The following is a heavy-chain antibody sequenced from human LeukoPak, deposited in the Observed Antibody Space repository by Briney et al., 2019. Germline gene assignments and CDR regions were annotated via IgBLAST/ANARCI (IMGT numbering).Heavy chain of an antibody. Sequence: GGSLRLSCAASGFSFSGYGMHWVRQAPGKGLEWVAFIHYDGARSYYADSVKGRFTISRDNSRNTLYLQMNSLRPEDTAVYYCAKETDIVVVVAATPERYFDLWGRGTLVTVSS. J-gene: IGHJ2*01. CDR1: GFSFSGYG. CDR2: IHYDGARS. D-gene: IGHD2-15*01. CDR3: AKETDIVVVVAATPERYFDL. V-gene: IGHV3-30*02.